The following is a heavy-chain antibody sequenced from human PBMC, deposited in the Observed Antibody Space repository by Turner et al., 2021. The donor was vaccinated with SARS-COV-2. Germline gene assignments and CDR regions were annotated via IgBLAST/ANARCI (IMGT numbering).Heavy chain of an antibody. CDR3: AGSSSGYLNAAFDI. CDR2: ISSNGDET. V-gene: IGHV3-30-3*01. J-gene: IGHJ3*02. D-gene: IGHD3-22*01. Sequence: QLVESGGGVVQPGKSLRISCEASAFTISSHVMHWVRQVPGKGLQWVALISSNGDETHYADSVKGRFTISRDNSRSTLSLQMNSLRVEDTAVYFCAGSSSGYLNAAFDIWGQGTGVIISS. CDR1: AFTISSHV.